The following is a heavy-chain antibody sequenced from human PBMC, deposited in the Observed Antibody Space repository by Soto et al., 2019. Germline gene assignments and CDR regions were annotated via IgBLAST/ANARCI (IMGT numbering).Heavy chain of an antibody. CDR2: IKSKTDGGTT. V-gene: IGHV3-15*01. CDR1: GFTFSNAW. Sequence: GGSLRLSCAASGFTFSNAWMSWVRQAPGKGLEWVGRIKSKTDGGTTDYAAPVKGRFTISRDDSKNTLYLQMNSLRTEDTAVYYCTTEDRGVYYYDSSGYPYYYYYYGMDVWGQGTTVTVSS. D-gene: IGHD3-22*01. CDR3: TTEDRGVYYYDSSGYPYYYYYYGMDV. J-gene: IGHJ6*02.